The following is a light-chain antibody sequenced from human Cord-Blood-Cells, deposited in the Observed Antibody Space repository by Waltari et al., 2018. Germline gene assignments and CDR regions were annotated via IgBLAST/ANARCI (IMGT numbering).Light chain of an antibody. V-gene: IGLV1-44*01. CDR2: SNN. CDR3: AAWDDSLNGWV. Sequence: QSVLTQPPSASGTPGQRVTISCSGSSSKIGSNTVNWYQQLPGTAPKLLIYSNNQRPSGSPDRFTGSKSGTSASLAISGLQSEDEADYYCAAWDDSLNGWVFGGGTKLTVL. CDR1: SSKIGSNT. J-gene: IGLJ3*02.